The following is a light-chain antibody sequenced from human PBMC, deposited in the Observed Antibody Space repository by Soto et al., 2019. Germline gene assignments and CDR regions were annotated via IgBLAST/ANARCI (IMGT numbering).Light chain of an antibody. CDR1: QSISSY. Sequence: DIQMTQSPSSLSASVGDRVTITCRASQSISSYLNWYQQKPGKAPKLLIYAASSLQSGVPSRFSGSGSGTDFTLIISSLQPVDFATYYCQQSYRTLYTFGQGTKLEIK. V-gene: IGKV1-39*01. J-gene: IGKJ2*01. CDR3: QQSYRTLYT. CDR2: AAS.